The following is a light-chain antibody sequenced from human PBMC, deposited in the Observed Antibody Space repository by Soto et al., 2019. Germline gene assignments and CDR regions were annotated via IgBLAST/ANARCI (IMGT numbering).Light chain of an antibody. V-gene: IGKV1-5*01. J-gene: IGKJ1*01. Sequence: DIQMTQSPSTLSASVGDTVTITCRASQSVSRWLNWYQQKPGKAPRLLIYEASNLESGVPMRFSGSGSGTEFVLTITSPQPADSATYYCQQFDSKVWTFGQGTRVEI. CDR3: QQFDSKVWT. CDR1: QSVSRW. CDR2: EAS.